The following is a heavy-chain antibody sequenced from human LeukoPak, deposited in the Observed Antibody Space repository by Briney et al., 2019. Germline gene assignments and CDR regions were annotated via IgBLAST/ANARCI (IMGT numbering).Heavy chain of an antibody. CDR2: ISGISSYI. CDR3: ARVYPEPTYYDFWSGCSDY. Sequence: GGSLRLSCAASGFTFSSYSMNWVRQAPGKGLDWVSSISGISSYIYYADSVKGRFTISRDNAKNSLYLQMNSLRAEDTAVYYCARVYPEPTYYDFWSGCSDYWGQGTLVTVSS. J-gene: IGHJ4*02. D-gene: IGHD3-3*01. CDR1: GFTFSSYS. V-gene: IGHV3-21*01.